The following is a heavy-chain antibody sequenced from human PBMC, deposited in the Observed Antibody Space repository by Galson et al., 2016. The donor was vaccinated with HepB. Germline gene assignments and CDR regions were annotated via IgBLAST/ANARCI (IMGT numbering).Heavy chain of an antibody. Sequence: SLRLSCAASGFTFSRFWMTWVRQAPGKGLEWVANIKKDGSEKFYVGSVKGRFTISRDNAKNSLFLQMNSLRAEDTAVYYCARVLDFGDYADDYWGQGTLVTVSS. CDR2: IKKDGSEK. CDR3: ARVLDFGDYADDY. CDR1: GFTFSRFW. J-gene: IGHJ4*02. V-gene: IGHV3-7*01. D-gene: IGHD4-17*01.